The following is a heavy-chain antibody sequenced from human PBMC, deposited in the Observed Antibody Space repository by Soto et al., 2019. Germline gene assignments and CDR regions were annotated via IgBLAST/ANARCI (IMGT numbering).Heavy chain of an antibody. Sequence: QITLKESGPTLVEPTQTLTLTCTFSGFSLSSSGVGVGWIRQPPGKALEWLALIYWNGEEHYSPSLRSRLTITNATSKNQVVLTLTNLDPVDTATYYCAHKLRSREFDSWGQGTLVTVSS. V-gene: IGHV2-5*01. CDR2: IYWNGEE. J-gene: IGHJ5*01. CDR1: GFSLSSSGVG. CDR3: AHKLRSREFDS.